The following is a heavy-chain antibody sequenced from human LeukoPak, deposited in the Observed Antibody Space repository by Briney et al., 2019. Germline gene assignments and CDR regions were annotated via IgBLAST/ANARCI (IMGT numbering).Heavy chain of an antibody. J-gene: IGHJ5*02. CDR3: ARDKAAANWFDP. Sequence: IACINPNTAPTTYAQTFQGRVTMTRDTSISTAYMELSRLRSHDTAVYYCARDKAAANWFDPWGQGTLVTVSS. CDR2: INPNTAPT. D-gene: IGHD6-13*01. V-gene: IGHV1-2*02.